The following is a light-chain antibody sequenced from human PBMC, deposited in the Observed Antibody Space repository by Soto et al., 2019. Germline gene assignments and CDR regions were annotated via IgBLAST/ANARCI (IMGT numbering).Light chain of an antibody. J-gene: IGKJ2*01. CDR1: QGISSY. Sequence: DIQLTQSPSFLSASVGDRVTITCRAGQGISSYLAWYQQKPGKAPKLLIYAASTLQSGVPSRFSGSRSGTKLTLTISSLEPEDFATYYGQQFNSYPYTFGQGTKLEIK. CDR3: QQFNSYPYT. CDR2: AAS. V-gene: IGKV1-9*01.